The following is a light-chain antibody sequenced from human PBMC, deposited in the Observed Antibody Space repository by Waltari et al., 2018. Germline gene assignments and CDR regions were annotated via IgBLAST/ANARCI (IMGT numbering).Light chain of an antibody. V-gene: IGKV3-11*01. Sequence: IVLTQYLASLSLSRGERTTLSCRASQSVDMYLAWYQHRPGQTPRLLIYDTSTRVTDSPARFSGSVSETYFTLTISSLEPEDFAVFCCQQRRNWPLTFGGGTKVEIK. CDR1: QSVDMY. J-gene: IGKJ4*01. CDR3: QQRRNWPLT. CDR2: DTS.